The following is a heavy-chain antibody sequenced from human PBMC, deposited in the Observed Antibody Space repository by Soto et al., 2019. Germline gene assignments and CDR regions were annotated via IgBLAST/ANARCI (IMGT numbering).Heavy chain of an antibody. Sequence: ASVKASCEASGYTFTSYYMYWVRQAPGQGLEWMGIINPSGGSTNYAQKLQGRVTMTTDTSTSTAYMELRSLRSDDTAVYYCARSSGSAYWFDPWGQGTLVTVSS. D-gene: IGHD6-6*01. J-gene: IGHJ5*02. CDR3: ARSSGSAYWFDP. CDR1: GYTFTSYY. CDR2: INPSGGST. V-gene: IGHV1-46*01.